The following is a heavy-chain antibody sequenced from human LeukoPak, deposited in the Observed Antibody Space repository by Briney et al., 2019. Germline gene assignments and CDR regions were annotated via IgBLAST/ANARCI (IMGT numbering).Heavy chain of an antibody. CDR2: INPDNGGT. V-gene: IGHV1-2*02. D-gene: IGHD4-17*01. J-gene: IGHJ4*02. CDR1: GYTFTGYY. Sequence: GASVKVSCKASGYTFTGYYMHWVRQAPGQGLEWMGWINPDNGGTNYAQKFQGRVTMTRDMSISTAYMELSRLRSDDTAVYYCARAQGDYEPYYFDYWGQGTLVTVSS. CDR3: ARAQGDYEPYYFDY.